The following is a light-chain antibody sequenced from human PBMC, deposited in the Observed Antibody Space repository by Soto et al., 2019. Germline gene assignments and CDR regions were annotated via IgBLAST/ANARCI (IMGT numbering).Light chain of an antibody. Sequence: QSALTQPASVSGSPGQSITISCTGPSSDVGSYNFVSWYKQHPGKAPRLMIYEGSKRPSGFSNRFSGSKSGNTASLTISGLQAEDEAVYYCCSYAGSDTWVFGGGTKLTVL. CDR1: SSDVGSYNF. V-gene: IGLV2-23*01. CDR2: EGS. CDR3: CSYAGSDTWV. J-gene: IGLJ3*02.